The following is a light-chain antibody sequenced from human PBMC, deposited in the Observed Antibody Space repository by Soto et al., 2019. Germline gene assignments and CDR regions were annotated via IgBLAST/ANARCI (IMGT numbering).Light chain of an antibody. J-gene: IGKJ4*01. CDR1: QGIRSA. Sequence: ASQLIQSPSSLTASVGARFTVTCRASQGIRSALAWYQQKPGNAPKLLIYDASSLESGVPSRLSGSGSGTDFTLTISSLQPEDFATYYCQQFNNYPLFGGGTKVDIK. CDR2: DAS. V-gene: IGKV1D-13*01. CDR3: QQFNNYPL.